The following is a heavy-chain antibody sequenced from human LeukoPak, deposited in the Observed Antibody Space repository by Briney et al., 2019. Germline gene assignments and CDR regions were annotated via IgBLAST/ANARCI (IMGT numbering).Heavy chain of an antibody. Sequence: SXYSGSTNYNPSLKSRVTISVDTSKNQFSLKLSSVTAADTAVHYCARDHQIANYYGSGSDAFDIWGQGTMVTVSS. D-gene: IGHD3-10*01. V-gene: IGHV4-59*01. CDR3: ARDHQIANYYGSGSDAFDI. J-gene: IGHJ3*02. CDR2: SXYSGST.